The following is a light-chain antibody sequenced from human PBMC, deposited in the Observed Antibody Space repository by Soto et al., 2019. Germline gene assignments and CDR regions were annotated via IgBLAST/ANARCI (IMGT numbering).Light chain of an antibody. CDR2: AAS. J-gene: IGKJ5*01. V-gene: IGKV3-20*01. CDR3: QQYSTSPIT. Sequence: EIVLTQSPGTLSLSPGERATLSCRASQSLSSNSLAWYQQKPGQTPRLLIYAASSRATGIPDRFSGSGSGTDFTLTISRLEPEDFAVYYCQQYSTSPITFGQGTRLEIK. CDR1: QSLSSNS.